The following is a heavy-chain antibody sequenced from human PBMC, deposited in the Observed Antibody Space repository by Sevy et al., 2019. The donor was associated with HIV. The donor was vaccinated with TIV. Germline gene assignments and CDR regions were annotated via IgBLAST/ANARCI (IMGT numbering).Heavy chain of an antibody. CDR2: ISSSYSYI. J-gene: IGHJ3*02. D-gene: IGHD1-26*01. V-gene: IGHV3-21*01. Sequence: GGSLRLSCAASGFTFSSYSMNWVRQAPGKGLEWVSSISSSYSYIFYRNSVKGRFTISRDNAKNSVYLQMNSLRAEDTAVYYSARDNIMGAPLTGAFDIWGQGTMVTVSS. CDR3: ARDNIMGAPLTGAFDI. CDR1: GFTFSSYS.